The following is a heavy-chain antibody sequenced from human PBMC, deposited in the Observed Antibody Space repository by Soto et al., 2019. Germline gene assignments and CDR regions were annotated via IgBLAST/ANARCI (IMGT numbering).Heavy chain of an antibody. J-gene: IGHJ3*01. Sequence: QVQLQQWGAGLLKPSETLSLTCAVYGGSFTDYYWTCIRQPPGKGLEWIGEINHSGSTNYNPSLKNRVTISLDTSKNQFSLKVNAVTAADTAVYFGARVRARLLSHAFDFWGQGTLVTVSS. CDR1: GGSFTDYY. CDR2: INHSGST. D-gene: IGHD3-16*02. CDR3: ARVRARLLSHAFDF. V-gene: IGHV4-34*01.